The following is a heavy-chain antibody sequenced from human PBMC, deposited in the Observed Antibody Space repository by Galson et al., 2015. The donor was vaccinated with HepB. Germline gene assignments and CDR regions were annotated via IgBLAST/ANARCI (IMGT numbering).Heavy chain of an antibody. D-gene: IGHD6-19*01. V-gene: IGHV4-38-2*02. Sequence: YYWGWIRQPPGKGLEWIGSIYHSGSTYYNPSLKSRVTISVDTSKNQFSLKLSSVTAADTAVYYCAREGDSSRFDPWGQGTLVTVSS. CDR1: YY. CDR3: AREGDSSRFDP. J-gene: IGHJ5*02. CDR2: IYHSGST.